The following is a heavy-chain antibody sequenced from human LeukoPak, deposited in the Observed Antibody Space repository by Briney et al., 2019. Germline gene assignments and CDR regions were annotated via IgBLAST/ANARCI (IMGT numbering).Heavy chain of an antibody. D-gene: IGHD1-26*01. J-gene: IGHJ4*02. CDR3: VRDRGEFSYSHDY. CDR2: IYYSGST. Sequence: SETLSLTCTVSGGSISSGGYYWSWIRQHPGKGLEWIGYIYYSGSTYYNPSLKSRVTISLDTSENHFSLRLSSVTAADTAVYYCVRDRGEFSYSHDYWGQGTLVTVSS. CDR1: GGSISSGGYY. V-gene: IGHV4-31*03.